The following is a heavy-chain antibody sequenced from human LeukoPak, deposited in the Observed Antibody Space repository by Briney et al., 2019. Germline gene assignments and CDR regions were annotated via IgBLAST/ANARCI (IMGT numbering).Heavy chain of an antibody. Sequence: GESLKISCKASGFSFTNHWIGWVRQMPGKGLEWMGIIYPGDSDTRYSPSFQGQVTISADKSISTAYLQWSSLKASDTAMYYCARHLTLLWFGELSGPFDYWGQGTLVTVSS. CDR1: GFSFTNHW. CDR2: IYPGDSDT. V-gene: IGHV5-51*01. CDR3: ARHLTLLWFGELSGPFDY. D-gene: IGHD3-10*01. J-gene: IGHJ4*02.